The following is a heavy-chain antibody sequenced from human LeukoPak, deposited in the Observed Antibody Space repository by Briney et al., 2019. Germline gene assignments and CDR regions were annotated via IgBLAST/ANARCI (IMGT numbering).Heavy chain of an antibody. V-gene: IGHV1-8*01. Sequence: GASVNVSCKASVYTFTSYDINWVRQATGQGLEWMGWMNPNSGNTGYAQKFQGRVTMTRNTSISTAYMELSSLRSEDTAVYYCAGLGYCSGGSCSDAFDIWGQGTMVTVSS. CDR1: VYTFTSYD. D-gene: IGHD2-15*01. CDR3: AGLGYCSGGSCSDAFDI. J-gene: IGHJ3*02. CDR2: MNPNSGNT.